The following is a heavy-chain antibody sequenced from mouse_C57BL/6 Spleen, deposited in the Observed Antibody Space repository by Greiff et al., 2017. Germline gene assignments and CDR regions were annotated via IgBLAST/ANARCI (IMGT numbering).Heavy chain of an antibody. CDR3: ARSRFTTVVHFAY. CDR2: INPSTGGT. D-gene: IGHD1-1*01. Sequence: VQLQQSGPELVKPGASVKISCKASGYSFTGYYMNWVKQSPEKSLEWIGEINPSTGGTTYNQKFKAKATLTVDKSSSTAYMQLKSLTSEDSAVYYCARSRFTTVVHFAYWGQGTLVTVSA. CDR1: GYSFTGYY. J-gene: IGHJ3*01. V-gene: IGHV1-42*01.